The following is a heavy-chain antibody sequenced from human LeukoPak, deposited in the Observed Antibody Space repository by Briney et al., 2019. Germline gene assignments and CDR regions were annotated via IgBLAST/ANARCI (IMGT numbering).Heavy chain of an antibody. D-gene: IGHD4-23*01. CDR3: AKGTVAAPDGYFDY. J-gene: IGHJ4*02. V-gene: IGHV3-30*02. CDR2: IRYDGSNK. CDR1: GFTFSTYW. Sequence: AGGSLRLPCAASGFTFSTYWMTWVRQAPGKGLEWVAFIRYDGSNKYYADSVKGRFTISGDNSKNTLYLQMNSLRAEDTAVYYCAKGTVAAPDGYFDYWGQGTLVTVSS.